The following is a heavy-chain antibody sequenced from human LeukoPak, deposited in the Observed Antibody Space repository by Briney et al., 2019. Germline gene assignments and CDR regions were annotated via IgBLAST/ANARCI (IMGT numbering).Heavy chain of an antibody. CDR3: TRDTHFFMTTTIDY. V-gene: IGHV3-21*01. J-gene: IGHJ4*02. CDR2: ISSSSSFI. Sequence: GRSLRLSCAASGFTFSNYNMNWVRQAPGKGLEWVSSISSSSSFIYYADSVKGRFTISRDNAKNSLYLQMNSLRAEDTAVYYCTRDTHFFMTTTIDYWGQGTLVTVSS. CDR1: GFTFSNYN. D-gene: IGHD4-11*01.